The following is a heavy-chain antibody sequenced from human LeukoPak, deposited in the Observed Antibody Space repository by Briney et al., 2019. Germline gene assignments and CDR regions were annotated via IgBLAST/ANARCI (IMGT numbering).Heavy chain of an antibody. Sequence: PGGSLRLSCAASGSTFSSYSMNWVRQAPGKGREWVSYISSSSSTIYYADSVKGRFTISRDNAKNSLYLQMNSLRAEDTAVYYCARDYSNYAGAFDIWGQGTMVTVSS. CDR3: ARDYSNYAGAFDI. D-gene: IGHD4-11*01. CDR1: GSTFSSYS. V-gene: IGHV3-48*01. CDR2: ISSSSSTI. J-gene: IGHJ3*02.